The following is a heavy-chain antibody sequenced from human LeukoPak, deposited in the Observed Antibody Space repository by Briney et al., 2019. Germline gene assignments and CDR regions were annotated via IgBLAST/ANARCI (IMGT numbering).Heavy chain of an antibody. V-gene: IGHV3-23*01. D-gene: IGHD2-15*01. J-gene: IGHJ4*02. CDR2: ISGSGGST. CDR1: GFTFSSYD. CDR3: APEVVVPHFDY. Sequence: GGSLRLSCAASGFTFSSYDMHWVRQATGKGLEWVSAISGSGGSTYYADSVKGRFTISRDNSKNTLYLQMNSLRAEDTAVYYCAPEVVVPHFDYWGQGTLVTVSS.